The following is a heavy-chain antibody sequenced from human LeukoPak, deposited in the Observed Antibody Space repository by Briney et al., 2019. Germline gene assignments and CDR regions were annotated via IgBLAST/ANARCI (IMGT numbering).Heavy chain of an antibody. J-gene: IGHJ4*02. Sequence: GGSLRLSCAASGFTFSSYAMSWVRQAPGKGLEWVSAISGSGGSTYYADSVKGRSAISRDNARNSLDLQIYGLSAEDTAVYYCARRPCGSSSYYFDYWGQGTLVTVSS. V-gene: IGHV3-23*01. CDR1: GFTFSSYA. D-gene: IGHD6-6*01. CDR3: ARRPCGSSSYYFDY. CDR2: ISGSGGST.